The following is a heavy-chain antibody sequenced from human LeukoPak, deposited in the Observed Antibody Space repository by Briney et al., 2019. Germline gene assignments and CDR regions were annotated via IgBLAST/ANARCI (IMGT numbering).Heavy chain of an antibody. CDR3: ACLPPDAAAGNEWFDP. V-gene: IGHV1-69*13. Sequence: GASVKVSCKASGGTFSSYAISWVRQAPGQGLEWMGGIIPIFGTANYAQKFQGRVTITADESTSTAYMELSSLRSEDTAVYYCACLPPDAAAGNEWFDPWGQGTLVTVSS. CDR2: IIPIFGTA. D-gene: IGHD6-13*01. CDR1: GGTFSSYA. J-gene: IGHJ5*02.